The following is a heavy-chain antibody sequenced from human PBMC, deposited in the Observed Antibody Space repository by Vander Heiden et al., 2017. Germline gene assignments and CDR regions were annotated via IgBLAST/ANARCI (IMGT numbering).Heavy chain of an antibody. J-gene: IGHJ4*02. V-gene: IGHV3-21*01. Sequence: EVQLVESGGGLVMPGGSLRLSRRAAGFTSSSCTMNWVRQAPGKGLEWVSSISSSRSYIYYADSVKGRFTISRDNAKNSLYLQMNSLRAEDTAVYYCARGGYYYDSSPVDYWGQGTLVTVSS. CDR2: ISSSRSYI. CDR1: GFTSSSCT. CDR3: ARGGYYYDSSPVDY. D-gene: IGHD3-22*01.